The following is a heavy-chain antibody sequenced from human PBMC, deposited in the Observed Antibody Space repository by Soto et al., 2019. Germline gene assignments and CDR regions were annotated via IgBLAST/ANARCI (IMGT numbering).Heavy chain of an antibody. Sequence: SEPQYPTSTVGGGSIIIYYWSWIRQPPGKGLEWIGYIYYSGSTNYNPSLKSRVTISVGTSKYQFSLKLSSVTAADTVVYYCARGDSSGYYLWGQGTLVTVSS. CDR2: IYYSGST. CDR1: GGSIIIYY. CDR3: ARGDSSGYYL. V-gene: IGHV4-59*01. D-gene: IGHD3-22*01. J-gene: IGHJ4*02.